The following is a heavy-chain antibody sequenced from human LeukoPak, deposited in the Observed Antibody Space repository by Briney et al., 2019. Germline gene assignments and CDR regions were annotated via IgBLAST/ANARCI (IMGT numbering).Heavy chain of an antibody. CDR1: GFSFGDYA. J-gene: IGHJ4*02. CDR3: TRGITTGILFDY. V-gene: IGHV3-49*04. Sequence: PGGSLRLSCTASGFSFGDYAVSWVRRAPGKGLEWVALIRSKAYGGATDYAASVKGRFTISRDDSKSIAFLQMNSLEIEDTAMYFCTRGITTGILFDYWGQGTLVTVSS. CDR2: IRSKAYGGAT. D-gene: IGHD3-22*01.